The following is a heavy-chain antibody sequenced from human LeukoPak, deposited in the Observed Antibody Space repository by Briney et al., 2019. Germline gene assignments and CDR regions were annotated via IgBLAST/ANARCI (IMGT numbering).Heavy chain of an antibody. CDR2: SSSSSSYI. CDR1: GFTFSSYA. V-gene: IGHV3-21*01. J-gene: IGHJ1*01. Sequence: PGGSLRLSCVASGFTFSSYAMSWVRQAPGKGLEWVSSSSSSSSYIYYADSVKGRFTISRDNAKNSLYLQMNSLRAEDTAVYYCARDAASSGHRPEYFQHWGQGTLVTVSS. CDR3: ARDAASSGHRPEYFQH. D-gene: IGHD3-22*01.